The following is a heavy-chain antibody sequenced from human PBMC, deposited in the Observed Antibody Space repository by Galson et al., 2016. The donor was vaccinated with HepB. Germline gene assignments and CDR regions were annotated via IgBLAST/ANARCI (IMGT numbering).Heavy chain of an antibody. D-gene: IGHD5-24*01. CDR2: IKQDGSEK. V-gene: IGHV3-7*03. Sequence: SLRLSCAASGFSFSAYWMSWVRQSPGKGLAWVANIKQDGSEKYYVDSVKGRFTISRDNARNSLYLQVNGLRADDTAVYYCAKDAYTWRWLLSFFPDYWGQGTLVTVSS. CDR1: GFSFSAYW. J-gene: IGHJ4*02. CDR3: AKDAYTWRWLLSFFPDY.